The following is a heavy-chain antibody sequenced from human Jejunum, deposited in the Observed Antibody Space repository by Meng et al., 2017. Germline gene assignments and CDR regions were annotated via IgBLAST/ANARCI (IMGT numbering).Heavy chain of an antibody. J-gene: IGHJ4*02. CDR3: ARDGIGASPDFDY. CDR2: TNGDGTDS. V-gene: IGHV3-74*01. Sequence: VQLVEAGGGLVQPGGSLGLSCASSGITFSGYWMHWVRQAPGKGLVWVSRTNGDGTDSRYADSVKGRFTISRDNAKNTLYLQMNSLRAEDTAVYYCARDGIGASPDFDYWGQGTLVTVSS. D-gene: IGHD6-25*01. CDR1: GITFSGYW.